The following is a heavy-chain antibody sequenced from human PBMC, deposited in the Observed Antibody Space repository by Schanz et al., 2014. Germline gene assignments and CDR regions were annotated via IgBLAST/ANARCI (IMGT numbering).Heavy chain of an antibody. CDR3: ARDPDASAWLPYFDA. Sequence: DLVESGGGVVQPGRSLTLSCAVSTSLFSRSVIHWVRQAPGKGLEWVAVMWNDGIKTHYADSGKGRFTSSRDNSKNTGYLRMNSLRTDDTAMYDWARDPDASAWLPYFDAWGEGGLGAVS. CDR1: TSLFSRSV. CDR2: MWNDGIKT. D-gene: IGHD6-19*01. J-gene: IGHJ4*02. V-gene: IGHV3-30*04.